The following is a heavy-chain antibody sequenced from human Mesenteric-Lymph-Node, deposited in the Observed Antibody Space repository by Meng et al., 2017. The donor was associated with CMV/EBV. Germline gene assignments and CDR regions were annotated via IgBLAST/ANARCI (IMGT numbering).Heavy chain of an antibody. CDR1: GFTFSAYS. V-gene: IGHV3-21*05. Sequence: GESLKISCAASGFTFSAYSMSWVRRAPGKGLEWVAYSSSTTGYKYYADSVKGRFTISRDNAKKLLYLQMNSLRAEDSAVYYCARGSHSSEVYPRFDYWGQGTLVTVSS. CDR2: SSSTTGYK. D-gene: IGHD2-8*01. J-gene: IGHJ4*02. CDR3: ARGSHSSEVYPRFDY.